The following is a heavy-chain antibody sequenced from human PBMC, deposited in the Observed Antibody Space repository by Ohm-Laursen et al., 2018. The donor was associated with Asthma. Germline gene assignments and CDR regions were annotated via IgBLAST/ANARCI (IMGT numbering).Heavy chain of an antibody. CDR2: ISYDGSNK. V-gene: IGHV3-30-3*01. CDR1: GFTFSSYA. CDR3: ARDSLPYYDYVWGSYRQNWFDP. D-gene: IGHD3-16*02. Sequence: SLRLSCSASGFTFSSYAMHWVRQAPGKGLEWVAVISYDGSNKYYADSVKGRFTISRDNSKNTLYLQMNSLRAEDTAVYYCARDSLPYYDYVWGSYRQNWFDPWGQGTLVTVSS. J-gene: IGHJ5*02.